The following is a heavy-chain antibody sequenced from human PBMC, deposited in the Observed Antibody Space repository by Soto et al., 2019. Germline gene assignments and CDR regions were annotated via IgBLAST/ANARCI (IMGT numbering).Heavy chain of an antibody. CDR2: IIPIFGTA. CDR1: GGTFSSYA. J-gene: IGHJ6*02. D-gene: IGHD2-2*01. V-gene: IGHV1-69*01. Sequence: QVQLVQSGAEVKKPGSSVKVSCKASGGTFSSYAISWVRQAPGQGLEWMGGIIPIFGTANYAQKFQGRVTITADESTSTGYMELSSLRSEDTAVYYCARAEGGYCSSTSCPGYYYGMDVWGQGTTVTVSS. CDR3: ARAEGGYCSSTSCPGYYYGMDV.